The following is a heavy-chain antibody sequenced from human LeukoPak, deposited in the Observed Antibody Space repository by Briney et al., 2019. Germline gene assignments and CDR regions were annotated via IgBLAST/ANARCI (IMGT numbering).Heavy chain of an antibody. V-gene: IGHV3-7*01. Sequence: GGSLRLSCAASGFTFGNYWMSWVRQSPVKGLELIANINQDGSERYYLDSVKGRFTISRDNAKNSVSLQMHSLRAEDMALYYCARHQREDGTSGYYAPHFDHWGPGALVTVSS. CDR1: GFTFGNYW. J-gene: IGHJ4*02. CDR2: INQDGSER. D-gene: IGHD3-22*01. CDR3: ARHQREDGTSGYYAPHFDH.